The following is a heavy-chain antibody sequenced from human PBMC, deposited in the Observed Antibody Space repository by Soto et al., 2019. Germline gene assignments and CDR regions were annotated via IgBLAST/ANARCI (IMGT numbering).Heavy chain of an antibody. J-gene: IGHJ6*01. D-gene: IGHD3-10*01. Sequence: GGSLRLSCAASGFTFSDYYMSWIRQAPGKGLEWVSYISSSSSYTNYADSVKGRFTISRDNAKNSLYLQMNSLRAEDTAVYYCARSKSVHNYGSGPTPSYGMDVWGQGTTVTVSS. CDR2: ISSSSSYT. CDR3: ARSKSVHNYGSGPTPSYGMDV. V-gene: IGHV3-11*06. CDR1: GFTFSDYY.